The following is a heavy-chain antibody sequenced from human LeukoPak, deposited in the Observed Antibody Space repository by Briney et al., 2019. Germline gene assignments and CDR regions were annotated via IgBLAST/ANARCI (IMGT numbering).Heavy chain of an antibody. D-gene: IGHD6-13*01. V-gene: IGHV1-24*01. Sequence: ASVKVSCKVSGYTLTELSMHWVRQAPGKGLEWMGGFDPEDGETIYAQKFQGRVTMTRDMSTSTVYMELSSLRSEDTAVYYCAREEGEIAAAGTLDYWGQGTLVTVSS. CDR1: GYTLTELS. CDR3: AREEGEIAAAGTLDY. CDR2: FDPEDGET. J-gene: IGHJ4*02.